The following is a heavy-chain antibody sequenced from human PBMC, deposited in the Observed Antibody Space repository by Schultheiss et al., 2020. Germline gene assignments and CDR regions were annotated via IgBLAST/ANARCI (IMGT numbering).Heavy chain of an antibody. Sequence: SETLSLTCTVSGGSISGYYWSWIRQPPGKGLEWIGYIYYSGSTNYNPSLKSRVTISVDTSKNQFSLKLSSVTAADTAVYYCARDRNYYGMDVWGQGTTGTV. CDR3: ARDRNYYGMDV. V-gene: IGHV4-59*01. CDR2: IYYSGST. J-gene: IGHJ6*02. CDR1: GGSISGYY.